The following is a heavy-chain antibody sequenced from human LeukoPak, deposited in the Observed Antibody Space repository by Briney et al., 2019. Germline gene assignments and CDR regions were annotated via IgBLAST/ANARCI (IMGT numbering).Heavy chain of an antibody. Sequence: ASVKVSCKASGYTFTSYGISWVRQAPGQGLEWMGWISAYNGNTNYAQKLQGRVTMTTDTSTSTAYMELRSLRSDDTAVYYCARDLRVYCSGGSCYYYYYGMGVWGQGTTVTVSS. J-gene: IGHJ6*02. CDR3: ARDLRVYCSGGSCYYYYYGMGV. D-gene: IGHD2-15*01. V-gene: IGHV1-18*01. CDR1: GYTFTSYG. CDR2: ISAYNGNT.